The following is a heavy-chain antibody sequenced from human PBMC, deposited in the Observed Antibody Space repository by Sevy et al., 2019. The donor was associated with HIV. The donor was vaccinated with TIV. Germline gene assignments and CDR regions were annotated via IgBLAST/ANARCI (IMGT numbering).Heavy chain of an antibody. J-gene: IGHJ4*02. CDR3: ARKSTNDSHFDY. CDR1: GFTFSFYD. CDR2: FGIAGDT. Sequence: GGSLRLSCAASGFTFSFYDMHWVRQATGKGLEWVSGFGIAGDTYYAGSVKGRFTISRDNAKNSLYLQMNSLRAGDTAVYYCARKSTNDSHFDYWGQGTLVTVS. D-gene: IGHD1-1*01. V-gene: IGHV3-13*01.